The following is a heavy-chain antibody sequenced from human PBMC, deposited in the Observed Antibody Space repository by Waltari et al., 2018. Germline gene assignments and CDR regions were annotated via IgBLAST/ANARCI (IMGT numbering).Heavy chain of an antibody. V-gene: IGHV3-48*01. D-gene: IGHD2-15*01. CDR1: GFTFSNYG. CDR3: TTMVVVAVDNWFDP. Sequence: EVKLVESGGGLVQPGGSLRLSCVISGFTFSNYGMTWVRQAPGKWLEWLSYISGGSHNIYYADSGKGRFTVSRDNAKDSLSLQMTNLSAEDTGVYFCTTMVVVAVDNWFDPWGQGTLVIVSS. CDR2: ISGGSHNI. J-gene: IGHJ5*02.